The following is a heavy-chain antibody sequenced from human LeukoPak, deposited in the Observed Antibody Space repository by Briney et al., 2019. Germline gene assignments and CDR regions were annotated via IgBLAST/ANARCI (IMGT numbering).Heavy chain of an antibody. CDR3: AKGGDSSGSTWGDY. CDR2: ISNGGGAT. CDR1: GFTFSSYA. D-gene: IGHD6-19*01. J-gene: IGHJ4*02. V-gene: IGHV3-23*01. Sequence: GGSLRLSCAASGFTFSSYAMSWVRQAPGKGLEWVSGISNGGGATYYADSVKGRFTISRDNSKNTLFLQMNSLRAEDTAVYYCAKGGDSSGSTWGDYWGQGTLVTVSS.